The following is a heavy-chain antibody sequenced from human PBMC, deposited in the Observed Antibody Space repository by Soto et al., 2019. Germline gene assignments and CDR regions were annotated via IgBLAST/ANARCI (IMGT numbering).Heavy chain of an antibody. V-gene: IGHV1-2*02. CDR2: INPNSGGT. Sequence: GGSVKGSCKAFGYTFTRYYMHWGRQAPGQGLEWMGWINPNSGGTNYAQKFQGRVTMTRDTSISTAYMELSRLRSDDTAVYYCARGGGWDYNWFDPWGQGTLVTVSS. J-gene: IGHJ5*02. CDR1: GYTFTRYY. CDR3: ARGGGWDYNWFDP. D-gene: IGHD6-19*01.